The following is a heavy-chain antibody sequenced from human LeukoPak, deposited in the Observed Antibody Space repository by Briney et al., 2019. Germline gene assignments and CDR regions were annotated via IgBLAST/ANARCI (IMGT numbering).Heavy chain of an antibody. CDR3: ARALDIRHRGFDP. CDR2: IYHSGST. CDR1: GGSISSSSYY. V-gene: IGHV4-39*07. D-gene: IGHD3-9*01. Sequence: PSETLSLTCTVSGGSISSSSYYWGWIRQPPGKGLEWIGEIYHSGSTNYNPSLKSRVTISVDKSKNQFSLKLSSVTAADTAVYYCARALDIRHRGFDPWGQGTLVTVSS. J-gene: IGHJ5*02.